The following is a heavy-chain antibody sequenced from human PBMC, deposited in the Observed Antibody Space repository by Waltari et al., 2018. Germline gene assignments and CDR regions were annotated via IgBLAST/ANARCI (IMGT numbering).Heavy chain of an antibody. V-gene: IGHV4-61*02. CDR3: ARESAAKGLGY. J-gene: IGHJ4*02. D-gene: IGHD3-3*01. CDR1: GGSISSGSYY. CDR2: IYTSGST. Sequence: QVQLQESGPGLVKPSQTLSLTCTVSGGSISSGSYYWSWIRQPAGKGLEWIGRIYTSGSTNYNPSLKSRVTISVDTSKNQFSLKLSSVTAADTAVYYCARESAAKGLGYWGQGTLVTVSS.